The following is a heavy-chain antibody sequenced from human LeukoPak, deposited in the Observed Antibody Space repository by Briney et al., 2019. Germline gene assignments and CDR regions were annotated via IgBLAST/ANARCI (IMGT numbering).Heavy chain of an antibody. Sequence: GESLRLSCAASGFTFSSYGMHWVRQAPGKGLEWVTFIRYDGSNKYYADSVKGRFTISRDNSKNTLYLQMNSLRAEDTAVYYCAKDGDFWSGYYPEGVDYWGQGTLVTVSS. CDR2: IRYDGSNK. D-gene: IGHD3-3*01. CDR1: GFTFSSYG. V-gene: IGHV3-30*02. J-gene: IGHJ4*02. CDR3: AKDGDFWSGYYPEGVDY.